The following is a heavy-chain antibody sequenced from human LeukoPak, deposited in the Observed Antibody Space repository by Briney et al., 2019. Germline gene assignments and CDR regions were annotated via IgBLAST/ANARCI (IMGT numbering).Heavy chain of an antibody. Sequence: GGSLRLSCAASGFTFSSYAMSWVRQAPGKGLEWVSAISGSGGSTYHADSVKGRFTISRDNSKNTLYLQMNSLRAEDTAVYYCAKGTAYGDYLDAFDIWGQGTMVTVSS. J-gene: IGHJ3*02. V-gene: IGHV3-23*01. CDR2: ISGSGGST. CDR3: AKGTAYGDYLDAFDI. D-gene: IGHD4-17*01. CDR1: GFTFSSYA.